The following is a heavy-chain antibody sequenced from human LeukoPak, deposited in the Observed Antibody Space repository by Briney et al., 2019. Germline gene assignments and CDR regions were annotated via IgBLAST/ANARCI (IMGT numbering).Heavy chain of an antibody. CDR2: INCSGSTI. D-gene: IGHD3-22*01. J-gene: IGHJ4*02. CDR1: ICTICSYY. V-gene: IGHV3-11*01. Sequence: AGSLRLSCAASICTICSYYMSWIRQAPGKGLEWVSYINCSGSTIYYADSVKGRFTISRDNSHNSLYLQMNSQISDYSRVYCCARARVLVVVIDYFDYWGQGTLVTVSS. CDR3: ARARVLVVVIDYFDY.